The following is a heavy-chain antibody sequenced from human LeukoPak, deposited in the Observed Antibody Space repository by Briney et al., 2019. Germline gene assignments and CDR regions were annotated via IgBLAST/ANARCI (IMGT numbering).Heavy chain of an antibody. Sequence: SETLSLTCTVSGGSISSSSYYWGWIRQPPGKGLEWIGSIYYSGSTYYNPSLKSRVTISADTSKNQFSLKLSSVTAADTAVYYCAREGSGWGNFDYWGQGTLVTVSS. J-gene: IGHJ4*02. CDR1: GGSISSSSYY. V-gene: IGHV4-39*07. D-gene: IGHD6-19*01. CDR2: IYYSGST. CDR3: AREGSGWGNFDY.